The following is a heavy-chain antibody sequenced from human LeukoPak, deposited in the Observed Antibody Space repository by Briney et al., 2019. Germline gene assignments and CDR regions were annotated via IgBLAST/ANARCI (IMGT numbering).Heavy chain of an antibody. Sequence: AASVKVSCKTSGYTFTSYAMNWVRQAPGQGLEWMGWINPNSGGTNYAQKFQGRVTMTRDTSISTAYMELSRLRSDDTAVYYCARVRGYYYGSGSYSGWGQGTLVTVSS. V-gene: IGHV1-2*02. J-gene: IGHJ4*02. CDR2: INPNSGGT. CDR3: ARVRGYYYGSGSYSG. D-gene: IGHD3-10*01. CDR1: GYTFTSYA.